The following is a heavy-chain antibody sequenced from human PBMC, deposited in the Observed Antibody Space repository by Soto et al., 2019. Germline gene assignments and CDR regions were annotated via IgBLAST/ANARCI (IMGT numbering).Heavy chain of an antibody. Sequence: EASVKVSCKASGYTFTGYYMHWVRQAPGQGLEWMGWINPNSGGTNYAQKFQGWVTMTRDTSISTAYMELSRLRSDDTAVYYCARAGGQWLENYYYYYGIDVWGQGTTVTVSS. CDR3: ARAGGQWLENYYYYYGIDV. J-gene: IGHJ6*02. V-gene: IGHV1-2*04. CDR2: INPNSGGT. D-gene: IGHD6-19*01. CDR1: GYTFTGYY.